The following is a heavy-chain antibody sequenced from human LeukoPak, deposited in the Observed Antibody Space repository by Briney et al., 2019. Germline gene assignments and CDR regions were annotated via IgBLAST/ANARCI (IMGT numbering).Heavy chain of an antibody. CDR2: ISGSGGST. J-gene: IGHJ4*02. D-gene: IGHD6-13*01. Sequence: QPGGSLRLSCAASGFTFSSYAMSWVRQAPGKGLEWVSAISGSGGSTYYADSVKGRFTISRDNSKNTLYLQMNSLRAEDTAVYYCANSYSSSWYGTPFDHWGQGTLVTVSS. CDR1: GFTFSSYA. V-gene: IGHV3-23*01. CDR3: ANSYSSSWYGTPFDH.